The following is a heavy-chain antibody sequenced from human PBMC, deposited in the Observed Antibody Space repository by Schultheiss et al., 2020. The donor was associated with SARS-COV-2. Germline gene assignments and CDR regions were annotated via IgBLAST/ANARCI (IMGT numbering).Heavy chain of an antibody. V-gene: IGHV4-61*01. CDR3: ARVMRTVTTVRWFDP. CDR2: FYYSGST. J-gene: IGHJ5*02. Sequence: SETLSLTCTVSGGSISSSSYYWSWIRQPPGKGLEWVGYFYYSGSTNYNPSLKSRVTISVDTSKNQFSLKLSSVTAADTAVYYCARVMRTVTTVRWFDPWGQGTLVTVSS. CDR1: GGSISSSSYY. D-gene: IGHD4-11*01.